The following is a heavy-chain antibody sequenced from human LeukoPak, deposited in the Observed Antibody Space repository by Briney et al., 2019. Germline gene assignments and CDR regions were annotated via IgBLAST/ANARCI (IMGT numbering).Heavy chain of an antibody. CDR2: IYSGGST. Sequence: GGSLRLSCEGSGFTFSTSWMHWVRQAPGKGLVWVSVIYSGGSTYYADSVKGRFTISRDNSKNTLYLQMNSLRAEDTAVYYCARQESRNYYYEGLDYWGQGNLVTVSS. CDR1: GFTFSTSW. CDR3: ARQESRNYYYEGLDY. J-gene: IGHJ4*02. D-gene: IGHD3-22*01. V-gene: IGHV3-66*04.